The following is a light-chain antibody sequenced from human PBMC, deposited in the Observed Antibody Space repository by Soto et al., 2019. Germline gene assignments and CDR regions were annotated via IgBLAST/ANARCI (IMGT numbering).Light chain of an antibody. Sequence: IVFTQSPGTVSLSPRERATLSCRASQSVGSNLAWSQQKPGQAPRLLIHGATTRATGIPARFSGSGSGTEFTLTISSLQSEDFAVYYCQQYNNWPRTFGQGTKVDI. CDR1: QSVGSN. V-gene: IGKV3-15*01. CDR2: GAT. CDR3: QQYNNWPRT. J-gene: IGKJ1*01.